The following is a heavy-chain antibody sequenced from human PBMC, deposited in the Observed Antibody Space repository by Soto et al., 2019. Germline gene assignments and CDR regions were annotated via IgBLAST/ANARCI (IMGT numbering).Heavy chain of an antibody. CDR2: ISYDGSNK. CDR1: GFTFSSYA. V-gene: IGHV3-30-3*01. Sequence: GGSLRLSCAASGFTFSSYAMHWVRQAPGKGLEWVAVISYDGSNKYYADSVKGRFTISRDNSKNTLYLQMNSLRAEDTAVYYCARDSPSGYIDYWGQGTLVTVSS. J-gene: IGHJ4*02. D-gene: IGHD3-22*01. CDR3: ARDSPSGYIDY.